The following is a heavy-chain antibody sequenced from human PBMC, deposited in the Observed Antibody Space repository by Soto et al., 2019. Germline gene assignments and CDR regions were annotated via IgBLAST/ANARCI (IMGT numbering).Heavy chain of an antibody. J-gene: IGHJ6*02. Sequence: SVKVSCKASGFTFTSSAVQWVRQARGQRLEWIGWIVVGSGNTNYAQKFQERVTITRDMSTSTAYMELSSLRSEDTAVYYCAAGYCGGACYDDSYYYYGMDVWG. CDR3: AAGYCGGACYDDSYYYYGMDV. V-gene: IGHV1-58*01. D-gene: IGHD2-21*02. CDR1: GFTFTSSA. CDR2: IVVGSGNT.